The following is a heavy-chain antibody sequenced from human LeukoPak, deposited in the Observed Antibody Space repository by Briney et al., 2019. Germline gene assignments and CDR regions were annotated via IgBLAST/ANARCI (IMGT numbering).Heavy chain of an antibody. CDR1: GFTFSSYA. Sequence: GGSLRLSCAASGFTFSSYAMIWVRQPPGKGLAWVSSITTSGASTFYADSVKGRFTISRDNSKNTLYLQINSLRAEDTAVYYCAKAVTTGPYYGMDVWGQGTTVTVSS. CDR2: ITTSGAST. J-gene: IGHJ6*02. V-gene: IGHV3-23*01. CDR3: AKAVTTGPYYGMDV. D-gene: IGHD4-17*01.